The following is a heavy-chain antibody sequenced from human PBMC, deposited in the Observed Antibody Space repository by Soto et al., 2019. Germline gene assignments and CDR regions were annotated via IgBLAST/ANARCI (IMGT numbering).Heavy chain of an antibody. CDR3: ARDPINQLRHYYYGMDV. D-gene: IGHD1-1*01. CDR2: ISSSSSTI. CDR1: GFTFSSYS. J-gene: IGHJ6*02. V-gene: IGHV3-48*02. Sequence: GGSLRLSCAASGFTFSSYSMNWVRQAPGKGLEWVSYISSSSSTIYYADSVKGRFTISRDNAKNSLYLQMNSLRDEDTAVYYCARDPINQLRHYYYGMDVWGQGTTVTVS.